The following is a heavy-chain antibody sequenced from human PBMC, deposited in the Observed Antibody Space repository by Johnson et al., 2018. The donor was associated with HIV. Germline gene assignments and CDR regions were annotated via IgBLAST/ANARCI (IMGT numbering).Heavy chain of an antibody. Sequence: VYLVESGGGLVQPGGSLRLSCAASGFTVSSNYMSWVRQAPGKGLEWVAGISGTGDNTYYADSVKGRFTISRENSKNTVYLQMNSLRAEDTAVYYCASAKSGSFDAFDIWGQGTMVTVSS. CDR1: GFTVSSNY. D-gene: IGHD1-26*01. J-gene: IGHJ3*02. CDR2: ISGTGDNT. CDR3: ASAKSGSFDAFDI. V-gene: IGHV3-66*01.